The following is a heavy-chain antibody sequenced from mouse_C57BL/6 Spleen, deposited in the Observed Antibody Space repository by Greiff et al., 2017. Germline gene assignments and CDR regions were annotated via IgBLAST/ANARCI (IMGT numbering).Heavy chain of an antibody. CDR2: ISYGGST. V-gene: IGHV3-6*01. Sequence: DVKLQESGPGLVKPSQSLTLTCSATGYSITSCYFWYLIRQLPRNLLELMGFISYGGSTNYNPYLKNPITITCDTSKNQFFLKLNSVTTEDAAEYYGARRGDGWLADWGQGTLVTVSA. J-gene: IGHJ3*01. CDR1: GYSITSCYF. CDR3: ARRGDGWLAD.